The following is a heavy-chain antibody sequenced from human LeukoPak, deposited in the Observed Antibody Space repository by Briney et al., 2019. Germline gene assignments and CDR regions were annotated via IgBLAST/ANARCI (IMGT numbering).Heavy chain of an antibody. CDR1: GFTFSDYY. Sequence: PGGSLRLSCAASGFTFSDYYMNWIRQAPGRGLEWVSYIGNTGRTIYYADSVQGRFTISRDNAKNSLYLQMNSLRAEDTAIYYCVRGDRYFFDFWGQGTLVTVSS. D-gene: IGHD1-14*01. J-gene: IGHJ4*02. CDR2: IGNTGRTI. V-gene: IGHV3-11*04. CDR3: VRGDRYFFDF.